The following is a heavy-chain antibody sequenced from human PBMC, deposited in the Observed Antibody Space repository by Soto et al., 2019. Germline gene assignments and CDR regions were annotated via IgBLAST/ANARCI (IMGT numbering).Heavy chain of an antibody. D-gene: IGHD1-20*01. J-gene: IGHJ3*02. CDR1: GFTFSSST. Sequence: PGGSLRLSCTGSGFTFSSSTMTWVRQGPGKGLEWVSSISSSSSYIYFADSVKGRFTISRDNAKNSLYLEMNYMRVEDTAVYYCATDPFSINCGDPFDNWGQGTKVTVSS. CDR2: ISSSSSYI. V-gene: IGHV3-21*01. CDR3: ATDPFSINCGDPFDN.